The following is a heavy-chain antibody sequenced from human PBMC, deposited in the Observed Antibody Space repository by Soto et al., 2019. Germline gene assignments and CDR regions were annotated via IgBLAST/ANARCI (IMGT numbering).Heavy chain of an antibody. CDR2: IIPIFGTA. Sequence: QVQLVQSGAEVKKPGSSVKVSCKASGGTFSSYAISWVRQAPGQGLEWMGGIIPIFGTANYAQKFQGRVTITADESTSTAYMELSSLRSEDTAVYYCASGDCISTSCYVVYYYDGMDVWGQGTTVTVSS. CDR3: ASGDCISTSCYVVYYYDGMDV. CDR1: GGTFSSYA. V-gene: IGHV1-69*12. D-gene: IGHD2-2*01. J-gene: IGHJ6*02.